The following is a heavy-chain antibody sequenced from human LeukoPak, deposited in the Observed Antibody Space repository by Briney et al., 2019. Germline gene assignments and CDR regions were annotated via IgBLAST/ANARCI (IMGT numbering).Heavy chain of an antibody. V-gene: IGHV3-9*01. J-gene: IGHJ3*02. Sequence: GRSLRLSCAASGFTFDDYAMHWVRQAPGKGLEWVSGISWNSGSIGYPDSVKGRFTISRDNAKNSLYPQMNSLRAEDTALYYCAKARDSRDAFDIWGQGTMVTVSS. D-gene: IGHD3-22*01. CDR2: ISWNSGSI. CDR1: GFTFDDYA. CDR3: AKARDSRDAFDI.